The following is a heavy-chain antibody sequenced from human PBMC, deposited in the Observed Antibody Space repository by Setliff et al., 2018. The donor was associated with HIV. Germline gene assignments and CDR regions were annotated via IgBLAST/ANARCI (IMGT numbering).Heavy chain of an antibody. V-gene: IGHV3-21*01. D-gene: IGHD3-3*01. CDR3: TRDNLYYNLWNGSPVYGMDV. CDR1: GFNFNTYS. J-gene: IGHJ6*02. CDR2: ISSSGTYI. Sequence: PGGSLRLSCAASGFNFNTYSMNWVRQAPGRGLESVASISSSGTYIYYADSLKGRITISRDNTKNSLYLQIDSLRAEDTAIYYCTRDNLYYNLWNGSPVYGMDVWGQGTTVTVSS.